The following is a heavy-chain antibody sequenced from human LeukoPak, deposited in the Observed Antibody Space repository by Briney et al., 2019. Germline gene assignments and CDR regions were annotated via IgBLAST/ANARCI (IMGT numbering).Heavy chain of an antibody. J-gene: IGHJ3*02. CDR2: IYYSGST. CDR1: GGSISSYL. CDR3: ARSAIDAFDI. V-gene: IGHV4-59*08. Sequence: SETLSLTCTVSGGSISSYLWSWIRQPPGKGLEWIGYIYYSGSTNYNPSLKSRVTILVDTSKNQFSLKLSSVTAADTAVYYCARSAIDAFDIWGQGTMVTVSS. D-gene: IGHD6-25*01.